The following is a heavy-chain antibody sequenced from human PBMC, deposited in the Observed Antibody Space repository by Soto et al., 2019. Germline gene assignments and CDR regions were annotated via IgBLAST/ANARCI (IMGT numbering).Heavy chain of an antibody. D-gene: IGHD2-15*01. Sequence: QVQLVESGGGVVQPGRYLRLSCAASGFTFISYGIHWVRQAPGKGLEWVAVISYDGSNKYYADSVKGRFTISRDNSKNTLYLQTSSLRAEDTAVYYCAKGVAESGGYLGTFHISGQGTMVTDSS. V-gene: IGHV3-30*18. CDR3: AKGVAESGGYLGTFHI. CDR2: ISYDGSNK. J-gene: IGHJ3*02. CDR1: GFTFISYG.